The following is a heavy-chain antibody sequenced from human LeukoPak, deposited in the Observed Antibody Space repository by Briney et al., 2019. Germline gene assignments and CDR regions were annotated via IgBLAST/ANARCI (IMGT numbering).Heavy chain of an antibody. J-gene: IGHJ4*02. CDR1: GGSISSSSYY. CDR3: AREANYYGSGSYFEGTFDY. V-gene: IGHV4-39*07. CDR2: IYYSGST. Sequence: PSETLSLTRTVSGGSISSSSYYGGWIRQPSGGGLEWMGSIYYSGSTYYNPSLKSRVTISVDTSKTEFSLKLTSVIAADTAVYFCAREANYYGSGSYFEGTFDYWGQATLVTVSS. D-gene: IGHD3-10*01.